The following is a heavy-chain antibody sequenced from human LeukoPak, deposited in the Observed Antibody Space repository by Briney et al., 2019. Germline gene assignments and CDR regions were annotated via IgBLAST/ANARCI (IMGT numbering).Heavy chain of an antibody. CDR2: INPNSGGT. J-gene: IGHJ5*02. D-gene: IGHD6-6*01. V-gene: IGHV1-2*02. Sequence: ASVKVPCKXSGYTFTGYYMHWVRQAPGQGLEWMGWINPNSGGTNYAQKFQGRVTMTRDTSISTAYMELSRLRSDDTAVYYCAREGREYSSSSFNNWFDPWGQGTLVTVSS. CDR1: GYTFTGYY. CDR3: AREGREYSSSSFNNWFDP.